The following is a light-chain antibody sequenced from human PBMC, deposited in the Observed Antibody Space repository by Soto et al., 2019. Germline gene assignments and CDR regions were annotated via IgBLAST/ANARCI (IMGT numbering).Light chain of an antibody. CDR1: QSVFSS. J-gene: IGKJ1*01. CDR3: QQYNNGWT. CDR2: GAS. Sequence: EIVMTQSPATLSVSPGERATLSCRASQSVFSSLAWYQQRPGQAPRLLIYGASTRATGIPARFSGSGSGTEFTLTISSLQSEDLGVYYCQQYNNGWTFGQGTKVDI. V-gene: IGKV3-15*01.